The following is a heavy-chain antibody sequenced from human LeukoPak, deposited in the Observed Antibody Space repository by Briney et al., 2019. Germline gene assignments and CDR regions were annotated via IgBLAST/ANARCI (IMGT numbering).Heavy chain of an antibody. J-gene: IGHJ3*02. CDR1: GYTLTELS. CDR3: ATVPWELPIHDAFDI. Sequence: ASVTVSCKVSGYTLTELSMHWVRQAPGKGLEWMGGFDPEDGETIYAQKFQGRVTMTEDTSTDTAYMELSSLRSEDTAVYYCATVPWELPIHDAFDIWGQGTMVTVSS. D-gene: IGHD1-26*01. CDR2: FDPEDGET. V-gene: IGHV1-24*01.